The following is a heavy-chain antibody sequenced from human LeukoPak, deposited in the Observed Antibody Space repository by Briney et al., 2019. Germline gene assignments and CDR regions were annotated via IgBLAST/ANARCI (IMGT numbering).Heavy chain of an antibody. J-gene: IGHJ4*02. CDR2: INPNGSST. V-gene: IGHV1-46*01. D-gene: IGHD2-2*01. CDR1: GYTFTTSY. Sequence: ASLKVSCKASGYTFTTSYMHWVRQAPGQGRECMCIINPNGSSTTYAQKFQGRVTMTRDTSTSTVYMEMSSLGSEDTAVYFCARRVYCSSSSCSHFDYWGQGTPVTVSS. CDR3: ARRVYCSSSSCSHFDY.